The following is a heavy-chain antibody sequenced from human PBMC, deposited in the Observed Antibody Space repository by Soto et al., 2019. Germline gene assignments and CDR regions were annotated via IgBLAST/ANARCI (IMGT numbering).Heavy chain of an antibody. Sequence: GASVKVSCKASGYTFTSYAMHWVRQAPGQRLEWMGWINAGNGNTKYSQKFQGRVTITRDTSASTAYMELSSLRSEDTAVYYCASHYYDSSGYYRPYYYGMDVWGQGTTVTVSS. V-gene: IGHV1-3*01. CDR1: GYTFTSYA. D-gene: IGHD3-22*01. CDR2: INAGNGNT. J-gene: IGHJ6*02. CDR3: ASHYYDSSGYYRPYYYGMDV.